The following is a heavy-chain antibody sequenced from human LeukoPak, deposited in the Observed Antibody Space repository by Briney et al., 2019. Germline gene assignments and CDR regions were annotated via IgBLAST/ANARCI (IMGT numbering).Heavy chain of an antibody. CDR3: AKDRDQKYYDFWSGYLHYYYYYMDV. V-gene: IGHV3-9*01. CDR1: GFTFDDYA. CDR2: ISWNSGSI. D-gene: IGHD3-3*01. Sequence: GPSLRLSCAASGFTFDDYAMHWVRHASVKGLEWFLGISWNSGSIVYADSVKGRFTISRDNAKNSLYLQMNSLRAEDTALYYCAKDRDQKYYDFWSGYLHYYYYYMDVWGKGTTVTVSS. J-gene: IGHJ6*03.